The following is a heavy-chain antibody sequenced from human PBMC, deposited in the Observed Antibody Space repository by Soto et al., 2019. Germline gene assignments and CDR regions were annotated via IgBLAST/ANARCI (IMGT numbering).Heavy chain of an antibody. CDR2: ITGSSDYT. V-gene: IGHV3-11*05. Sequence: QVQLVESGGGLVRPGGSLRLSGAASGFTFSDYYMTWIRQAPGKGLEWVSYITGSSDYTNYADSVKGRFTISRDNVKNSLYLQMNSLRAEDTAVYYCAREYYYGMDVWGQGTTVTVSS. J-gene: IGHJ6*02. CDR1: GFTFSDYY. CDR3: AREYYYGMDV.